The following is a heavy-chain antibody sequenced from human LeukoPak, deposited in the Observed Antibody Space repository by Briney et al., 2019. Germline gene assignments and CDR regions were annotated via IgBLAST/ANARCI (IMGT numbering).Heavy chain of an antibody. D-gene: IGHD3-10*01. CDR3: ARSGITMVRGVIESYPDY. CDR1: GFTFSSYE. CDR2: ISSSCSTI. Sequence: GGSLRLSCAASGFTFSSYEMNWVRQAPGKGLEWVSYISSSCSTIYYADYVKGRFTISRDNDKNSLYLQMNSLRAEDTAVYYCARSGITMVRGVIESYPDYWGQGTLVTVSS. J-gene: IGHJ4*02. V-gene: IGHV3-48*03.